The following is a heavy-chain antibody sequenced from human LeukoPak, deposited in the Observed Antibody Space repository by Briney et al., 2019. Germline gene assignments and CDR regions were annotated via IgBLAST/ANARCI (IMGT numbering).Heavy chain of an antibody. Sequence: ASVKVSCTASGYTFTTYAMNWVRQAPGQGLEWMGWINTNTGNPTYAQGFTGRFVFSLDTSVSTAYLQISSLKAEDTAVYYCARDGYDFWSDYYTQPAYNWFDPWGQGTLVTVSS. V-gene: IGHV7-4-1*02. CDR2: INTNTGNP. D-gene: IGHD3-3*01. CDR3: ARDGYDFWSDYYTQPAYNWFDP. CDR1: GYTFTTYA. J-gene: IGHJ5*02.